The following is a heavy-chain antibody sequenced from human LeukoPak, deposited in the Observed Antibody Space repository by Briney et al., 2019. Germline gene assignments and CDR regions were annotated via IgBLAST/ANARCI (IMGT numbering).Heavy chain of an antibody. J-gene: IGHJ4*02. CDR2: IKQDGSEK. CDR1: GFTFSNYW. D-gene: IGHD1-1*01. CDR3: TMIELERWRG. V-gene: IGHV3-7*01. Sequence: PGGSLRLSCAASGFTFSNYWMNWVRQAPGKGLEWVANIKQDGSEKYYVDSVEGRFTVSRDNTKNSLYLQMNSLRAEDTAVYYCTMIELERWRGWGQGTLVTVSS.